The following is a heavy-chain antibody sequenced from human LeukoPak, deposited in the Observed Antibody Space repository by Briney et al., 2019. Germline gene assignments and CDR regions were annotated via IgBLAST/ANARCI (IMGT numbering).Heavy chain of an antibody. CDR1: GGPISSYQ. Sequence: SETLSLTCTVSGGPISSYQWSWIRQPPGKGLEWIGNIYYSGSTNYNPSLKSRVTISVDTSKNQFSLKLSPVTAADTAVYYCARDREGIAVAGTVYWYFDLWGRGTLVTVSS. D-gene: IGHD6-19*01. V-gene: IGHV4-59*01. CDR3: ARDREGIAVAGTVYWYFDL. J-gene: IGHJ2*01. CDR2: IYYSGST.